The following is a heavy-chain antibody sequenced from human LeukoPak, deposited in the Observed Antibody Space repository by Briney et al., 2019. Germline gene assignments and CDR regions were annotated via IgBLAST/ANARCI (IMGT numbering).Heavy chain of an antibody. CDR2: IYHSGST. CDR1: GYSISSGYY. Sequence: SETLSLTCAVSGYSISSGYYWGWIRQPPGKGLEWIGSIYHSGSTYYNPSLKSRVTISVDTSKNQFSLKLSSVTAADTAVYYCAADFSHWGQGTLVTVSS. V-gene: IGHV4-38-2*01. CDR3: AADFSH. J-gene: IGHJ4*02.